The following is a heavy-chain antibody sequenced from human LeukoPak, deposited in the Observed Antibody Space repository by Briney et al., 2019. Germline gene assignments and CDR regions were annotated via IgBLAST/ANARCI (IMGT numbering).Heavy chain of an antibody. D-gene: IGHD4-11*01. V-gene: IGHV1-8*03. Sequence: ASVKVSCKASGYTFTSYGISWVRQAPGQGLEWMGWMNPNTGNAGYAQKFQDRVTITWDASISTAYMDLSSLRSEDTAVYYCARVGYSNSYDYWGQGTLVTVSP. CDR1: GYTFTSYG. J-gene: IGHJ4*02. CDR3: ARVGYSNSYDY. CDR2: MNPNTGNA.